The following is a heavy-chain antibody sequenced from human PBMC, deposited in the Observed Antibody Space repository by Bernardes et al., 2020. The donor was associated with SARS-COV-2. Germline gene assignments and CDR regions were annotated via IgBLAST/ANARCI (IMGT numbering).Heavy chain of an antibody. Sequence: SETLSLTCSVSGGSIRSSRHYWGWIRQTPGKGLEWIGSIYDSGSPYYNVSLMGRVTISVDTSKNQLSLRLSSVTAADTAVYYCARHFDYFDYWGQGALVIVSS. V-gene: IGHV4-39*01. CDR2: IYDSGSP. CDR3: ARHFDYFDY. CDR1: GGSIRSSRHY. J-gene: IGHJ4*02.